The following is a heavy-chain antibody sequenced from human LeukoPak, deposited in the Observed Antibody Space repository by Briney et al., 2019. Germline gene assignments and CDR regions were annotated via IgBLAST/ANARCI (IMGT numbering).Heavy chain of an antibody. CDR1: GGSFSGYY. D-gene: IGHD2-15*01. V-gene: IGHV4-34*01. Sequence: PSETLPLTCAVYGGSFSGYYWSWIRQPPGKGLEWIGEINHCGSTNYIPSLKSRVTISVDTSKNQFSLKLSSVTAADTAVYYCARGPDIVVVVAAYFDYWGQGTLVTVSS. CDR2: INHCGST. J-gene: IGHJ4*02. CDR3: ARGPDIVVVVAAYFDY.